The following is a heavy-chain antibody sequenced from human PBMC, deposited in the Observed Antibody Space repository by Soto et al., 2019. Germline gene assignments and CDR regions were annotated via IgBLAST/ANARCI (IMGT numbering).Heavy chain of an antibody. V-gene: IGHV1-8*01. Sequence: GASGKVSCKASGYTFTSYDINWVRQATGQGLEWMGWMNPNSGNTDYAQKFQGRVTMTKNNSTSTAYMELSSLRSEDTAVYYCARGGVYDILTGYSNYWGQGTLVTVSS. D-gene: IGHD3-9*01. CDR2: MNPNSGNT. J-gene: IGHJ4*02. CDR1: GYTFTSYD. CDR3: ARGGVYDILTGYSNY.